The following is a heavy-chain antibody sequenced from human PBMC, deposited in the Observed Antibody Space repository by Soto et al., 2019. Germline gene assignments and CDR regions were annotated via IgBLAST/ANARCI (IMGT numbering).Heavy chain of an antibody. CDR3: ARLWFGELRAYYFDY. Sequence: GESLKISCKGSGYSFTTYWIGWVRQMPGKGLEWMGIIYSGDSDTRYSPSFQGQVTISADEAISTAYLQWSSLKASDTAMYYCARLWFGELRAYYFDYWGQGTLVTVSS. D-gene: IGHD3-10*01. CDR2: IYSGDSDT. CDR1: GYSFTTYW. V-gene: IGHV5-51*01. J-gene: IGHJ4*02.